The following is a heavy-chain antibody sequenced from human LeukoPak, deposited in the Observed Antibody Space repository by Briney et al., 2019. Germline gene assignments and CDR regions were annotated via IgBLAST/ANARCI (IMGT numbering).Heavy chain of an antibody. V-gene: IGHV4-30-4*08. CDR2: IYYSGST. J-gene: IGHJ4*02. CDR1: GGSISSGDYY. Sequence: PSETLSLTCTVSGGSISSGDYYWSWIRQPPGKGLEWIGYIYYSGSTYYNPSLKSRVTISVDTSKNQFSLKLSSVTAADTAVYYCARGPRLPGSRSWYVLSYWGQGTLVTVSS. D-gene: IGHD6-13*01. CDR3: ARGPRLPGSRSWYVLSY.